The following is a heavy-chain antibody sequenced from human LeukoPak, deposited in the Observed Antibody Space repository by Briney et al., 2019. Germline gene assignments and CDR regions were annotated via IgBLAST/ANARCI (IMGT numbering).Heavy chain of an antibody. D-gene: IGHD6-13*01. CDR3: ARVGNWAAAGSDY. CDR1: GGSFSGYY. Sequence: SETLSLTCAVYGGSFSGYYWSWIRQPPGKGLEWIGEINHSGSTNYNPSLKSRVTISVDTSKNQFSLKLSSVTAADTAVYYCARVGNWAAAGSDYWGQGTLVTVSS. J-gene: IGHJ4*02. CDR2: INHSGST. V-gene: IGHV4-34*01.